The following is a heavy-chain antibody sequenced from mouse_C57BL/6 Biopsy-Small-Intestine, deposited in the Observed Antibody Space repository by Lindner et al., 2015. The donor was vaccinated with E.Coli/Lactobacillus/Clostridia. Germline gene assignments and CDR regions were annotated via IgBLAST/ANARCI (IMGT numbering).Heavy chain of an antibody. CDR2: INPSTGGT. CDR3: ARGTLRGYFDV. Sequence: VQLQESGPELVKPGASVKISCKASGYSFTGYYMNWVKRSPEKSLEWIGEINPSTGGTTYNQKFKAKATLTVDKSSSTAYMQLKSLTSEDSAVYYCARGTLRGYFDVWGTGTTVTVSS. J-gene: IGHJ1*03. D-gene: IGHD2-12*01. CDR1: GYSFTGYY. V-gene: IGHV1-42*01.